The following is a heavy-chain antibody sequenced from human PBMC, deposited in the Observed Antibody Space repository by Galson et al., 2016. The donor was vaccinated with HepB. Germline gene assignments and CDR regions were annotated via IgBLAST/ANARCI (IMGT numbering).Heavy chain of an antibody. CDR1: GFSFRDCA. CDR2: IEIDSKGYTT. V-gene: IGHV3-73*01. D-gene: IGHD3-9*01. Sequence: SLRLSCAASGFSFRDCAIHWVRQASGKGLEWVGLIEIDSKGYTTAYGTAVRGRFIISRDESQNTAYLKMNNRKTEDTAVYFCTRDAGYRNWFNSWGQGTLVTVSS. J-gene: IGHJ5*01. CDR3: TRDAGYRNWFNS.